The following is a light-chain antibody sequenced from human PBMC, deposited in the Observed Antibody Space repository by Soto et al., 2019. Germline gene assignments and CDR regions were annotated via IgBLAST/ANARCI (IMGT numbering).Light chain of an antibody. CDR2: EVY. V-gene: IGKV2D-29*01. Sequence: DIVMTQTPLSLSVTPGQPASISCKSSESLLHIDGKTYLYWYLQKSGQTPQLLISEVYNRLSGVTDRVRGRGSGRDFTRKISRVEAEDVGVYYCVQSTQLPSITFGQGTRLEI. CDR1: ESLLHIDGKTY. J-gene: IGKJ5*01. CDR3: VQSTQLPSIT.